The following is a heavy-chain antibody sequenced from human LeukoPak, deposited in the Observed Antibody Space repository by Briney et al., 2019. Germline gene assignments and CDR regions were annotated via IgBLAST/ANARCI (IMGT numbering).Heavy chain of an antibody. CDR2: ISWNSGSI. CDR3: AIDMSLNYGSWSYPLCDY. CDR1: GFTFDDYA. J-gene: IGHJ4*02. Sequence: GGSLRLSCAASGFTFDDYAMHWVRQAPGKGLEWVSGISWNSGSIGYADSVKGRFTISRDNAKNSLYLQMNSLRDEDTALYYCAIDMSLNYGSWSYPLCDYWGQGTLVTVSS. D-gene: IGHD3-10*01. V-gene: IGHV3-9*01.